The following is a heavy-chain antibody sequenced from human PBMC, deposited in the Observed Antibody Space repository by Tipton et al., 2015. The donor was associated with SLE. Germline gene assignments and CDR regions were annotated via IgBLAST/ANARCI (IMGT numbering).Heavy chain of an antibody. J-gene: IGHJ4*02. D-gene: IGHD3-22*01. CDR2: IYTSGST. CDR3: ARQAVDYYDSSGFEDY. V-gene: IGHV4-4*08. CDR1: GGSISSYY. Sequence: TLSLTCTVSGGSISSYYWSWIRQPPGKGLEWFGYIYTSGSTNYNPSLKSRVTISVDTSKNQFSLKLSSVTAADTAVYYCARQAVDYYDSSGFEDYWGQGTLVTVSS.